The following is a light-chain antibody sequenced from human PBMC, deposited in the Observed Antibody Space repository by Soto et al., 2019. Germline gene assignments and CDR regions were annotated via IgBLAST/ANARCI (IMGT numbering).Light chain of an antibody. CDR3: SSYASINTLV. CDR1: SSDVGNYHS. V-gene: IGLV2-14*01. J-gene: IGLJ2*01. CDR2: EVT. Sequence: QSALTQPPSASGSPGQSVTISCTGTSSDVGNYHSVSWYQQHPGEAPKLVIYEVTKRPSGVSNRFSGSKSGNTASLTISGLQAEDEADYYCSSYASINTLVFGGGTKVTVL.